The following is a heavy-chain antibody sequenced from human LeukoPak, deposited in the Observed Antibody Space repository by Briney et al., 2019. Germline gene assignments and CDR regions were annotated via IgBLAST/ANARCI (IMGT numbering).Heavy chain of an antibody. J-gene: IGHJ6*02. Sequence: GGSLRLSCAASGFTFSSYWMSWVRQAPGKGLEWVANIKQDGSEKYYVDSVKGRFTISRDNAKNSLYLQMNSLRAEDTAVYYCARDLTTVTTYPDYYHYGMDVWGQGTTVTVSS. CDR2: IKQDGSEK. D-gene: IGHD4-17*01. V-gene: IGHV3-7*01. CDR1: GFTFSSYW. CDR3: ARDLTTVTTYPDYYHYGMDV.